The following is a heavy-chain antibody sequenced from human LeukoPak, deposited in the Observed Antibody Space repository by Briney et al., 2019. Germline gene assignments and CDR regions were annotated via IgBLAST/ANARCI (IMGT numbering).Heavy chain of an antibody. CDR3: ARLPDYGDGPKDI. J-gene: IGHJ3*02. Sequence: SETLSLTCTVSGGSISSSSYYWGWIRQPPGKGLEWIGSIYYSGSTYYNPSLKSRVTISVDTSKNQFSLKLSSVTAADTAVYYCARLPDYGDGPKDIWGQGTMVTVSS. CDR1: GGSISSSSYY. CDR2: IYYSGST. V-gene: IGHV4-39*07. D-gene: IGHD4-17*01.